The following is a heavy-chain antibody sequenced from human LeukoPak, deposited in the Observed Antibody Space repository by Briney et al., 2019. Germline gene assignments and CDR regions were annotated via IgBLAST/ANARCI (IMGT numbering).Heavy chain of an antibody. J-gene: IGHJ4*02. CDR1: GFSFSSFG. D-gene: IGHD4-17*01. Sequence: GRSLRLSCAASGFSFSSFGMHWVRQAPGKGLQWVANINQDGSEKYYVDSVKGRFTISRDNAKNSLYLQMKSLRTEDTAVYYCARYGALDYWGQGTLVTVSS. CDR3: ARYGALDY. V-gene: IGHV3-7*04. CDR2: INQDGSEK.